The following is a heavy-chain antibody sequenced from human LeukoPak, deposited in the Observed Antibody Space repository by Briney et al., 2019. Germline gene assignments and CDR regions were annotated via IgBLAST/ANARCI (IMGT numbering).Heavy chain of an antibody. J-gene: IGHJ6*02. CDR1: GGSISSYY. D-gene: IGHD4-17*01. CDR2: IYYSGST. CDR3: ATSRQMTTGPYYYYGMDV. Sequence: PSETLSLTCTVSGGSISSYYWSWIRQPPGKGLEWIGYIYYSGSTNYNPSLKSRVTISVDTSKNQFSLKLSSVTAADTAVYYCATSRQMTTGPYYYYGMDVWGQGTTVTVSS. V-gene: IGHV4-59*01.